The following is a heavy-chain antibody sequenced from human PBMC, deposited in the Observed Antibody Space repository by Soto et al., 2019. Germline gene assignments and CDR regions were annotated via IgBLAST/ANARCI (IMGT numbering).Heavy chain of an antibody. CDR2: INPSGGST. CDR3: ARDLGFSQVRDTAMAPRGYSYGYGMDV. J-gene: IGHJ6*02. D-gene: IGHD5-18*01. Sequence: ASVQVSYMASGYTFPSYYMHWVGQAPGQGLEGMGIINPSGGSTSYAQKFQGRVPMTRDTSTSTVFIELSSLRSEDTAVYYWARDLGFSQVRDTAMAPRGYSYGYGMDVWGQGTTVTVSS. CDR1: GYTFPSYY. V-gene: IGHV1-46*01.